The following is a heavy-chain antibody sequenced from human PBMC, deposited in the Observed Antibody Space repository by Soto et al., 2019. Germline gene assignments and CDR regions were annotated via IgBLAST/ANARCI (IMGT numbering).Heavy chain of an antibody. CDR3: AKELGRYCSGGGCYYFDY. J-gene: IGHJ4*02. D-gene: IGHD2-15*01. CDR2: ISYDGSNK. CDR1: GFTFSTYG. V-gene: IGHV3-30*18. Sequence: QVQLVESGGGVVQPGRSLRLSCAASGFTFSTYGMHWVRQAPGKGLEWVAVISYDGSNKYCADSVKGRFTISRDNSKNTLFLQMNSLTAEDTAVYYSAKELGRYCSGGGCYYFDYWGQGTLVTVSS.